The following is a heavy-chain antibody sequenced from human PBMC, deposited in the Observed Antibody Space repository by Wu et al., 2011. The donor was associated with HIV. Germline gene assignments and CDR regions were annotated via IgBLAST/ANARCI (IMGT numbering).Heavy chain of an antibody. Sequence: QVQLVQSGAEVKKPGASVKVSCKASGYTFSTSGVSWVRQAPGQGLEWMGWISTYSGNTKYAQRLQGRVTMTTDTPANTAYMELRSLRSDDTAVYYCARDESGSSPFYGMDVWGQGTTVTVSS. CDR2: ISTYSGNT. CDR3: ARDESGSSPFYGMDV. V-gene: IGHV1-18*01. J-gene: IGHJ6*02. D-gene: IGHD1-26*01. CDR1: GYTFSTSG.